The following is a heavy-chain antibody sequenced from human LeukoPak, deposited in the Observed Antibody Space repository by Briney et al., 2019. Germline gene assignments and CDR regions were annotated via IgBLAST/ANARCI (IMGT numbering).Heavy chain of an antibody. CDR3: ARGLGWPYFDS. D-gene: IGHD5-24*01. CDR1: GDSVSRNNIA. V-gene: IGHV6-1*01. J-gene: IGHJ4*02. CDR2: TYFGSKWYH. Sequence: SQTRSLTCAISGDSVSRNNIAWNWIRQSPSRGLEWLGRTYFGSKWYHEYAVSVKGRITINPDTSKNQFSLQLNSVIPEDTAIYYCARGLGWPYFDSWGQGTLVTVSS.